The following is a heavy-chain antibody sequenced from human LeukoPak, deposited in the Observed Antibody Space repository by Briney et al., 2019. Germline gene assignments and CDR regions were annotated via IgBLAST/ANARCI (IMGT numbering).Heavy chain of an antibody. CDR3: GGGELWFGELLIGDYYYYGMDV. Sequence: GGSLRLSCAASGFTFSSYSMNWVRQAPGKGLEWVSSISSSSSYIYYADSVKGRFTISRDNAKNSLYLQMNSLRAEDTAVYYCGGGELWFGELLIGDYYYYGMDVWGQGTTVTVFS. D-gene: IGHD3-10*01. CDR2: ISSSSSYI. J-gene: IGHJ6*02. V-gene: IGHV3-21*01. CDR1: GFTFSSYS.